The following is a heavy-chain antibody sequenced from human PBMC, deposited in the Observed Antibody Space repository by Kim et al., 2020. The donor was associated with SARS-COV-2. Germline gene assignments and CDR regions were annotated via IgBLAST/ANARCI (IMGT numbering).Heavy chain of an antibody. CDR2: IKGGGGAT. CDR1: GFTFGSYA. J-gene: IGHJ3*02. D-gene: IGHD5-18*01. CDR3: AKCGHSYGNDALDM. Sequence: GGSLRLSCAASGFTFGSYAMNWVRQAPGKGLEWVSYIKGGGGATFYADSVKGRFTVSRDNSKNTLYLQMNSLRVEDTDVYYCAKCGHSYGNDALDMWGQG. V-gene: IGHV3-23*01.